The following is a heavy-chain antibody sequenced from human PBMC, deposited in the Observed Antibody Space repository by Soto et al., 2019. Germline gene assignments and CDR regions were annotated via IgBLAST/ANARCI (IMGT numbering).Heavy chain of an antibody. CDR1: GFTFSSYG. CDR3: ARDLVAVAGTDYYYGMDV. Sequence: SLRLSCAASGFTFSSYGMHWVRQAPGKGLEWVAVIWYDGSNKYYADSVKGRFTISRDNSKNTLYLQMNSLRAEDTAVYYCARDLVAVAGTDYYYGMDVWGQGTTVTVSS. CDR2: IWYDGSNK. J-gene: IGHJ6*02. D-gene: IGHD6-19*01. V-gene: IGHV3-33*01.